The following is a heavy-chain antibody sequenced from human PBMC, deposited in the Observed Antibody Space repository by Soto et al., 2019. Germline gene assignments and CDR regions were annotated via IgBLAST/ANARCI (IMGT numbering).Heavy chain of an antibody. D-gene: IGHD6-13*01. J-gene: IGHJ6*02. Sequence: AASVKVSCKASGYDFTAYDINWVRQASGQGLEWMGWMNPINGATGSARRFQGRVSMTRNTATGTAYLELTSLRSDDSAVYYCGRGPSPRAPAGGTPYYYAMEVWGEGTKVTVSS. CDR1: GYDFTAYD. V-gene: IGHV1-8*02. CDR2: MNPINGAT. CDR3: GRGPSPRAPAGGTPYYYAMEV.